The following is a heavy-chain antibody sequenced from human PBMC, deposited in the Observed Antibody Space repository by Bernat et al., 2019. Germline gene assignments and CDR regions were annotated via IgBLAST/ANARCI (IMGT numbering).Heavy chain of an antibody. CDR1: GYIFNTYA. Sequence: QVQLLQSGTEVKKPGASVLVSCKASGYIFNTYAVHWVRQAPGQGLEWMGWINEVNGNARYSQKFQGRLTINWDTSATTAYMELSSLTSEDTAVYYCAGDRPNGSGTYGMDVWGQGTTVRVSS. V-gene: IGHV1-3*01. D-gene: IGHD3-10*01. CDR3: AGDRPNGSGTYGMDV. CDR2: INEVNGNA. J-gene: IGHJ6*02.